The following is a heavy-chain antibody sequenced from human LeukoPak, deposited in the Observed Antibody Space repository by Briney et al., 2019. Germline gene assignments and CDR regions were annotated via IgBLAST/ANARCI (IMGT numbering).Heavy chain of an antibody. CDR2: RSWEGHTT. CDR3: TRDTDYGSSTNYFDS. CDR1: GFTLDAFA. J-gene: IGHJ4*02. V-gene: IGHV3-43*01. D-gene: IGHD3-10*01. Sequence: PRRSLRLSCALSGFTLDAFATHWVRPAQGKGRGWVGLRSWEGHTTYYADSVRGRFTISRDNRKNSLYLQMNSLRTEDTAFYYCTRDTDYGSSTNYFDSWGQGTLVSVSS.